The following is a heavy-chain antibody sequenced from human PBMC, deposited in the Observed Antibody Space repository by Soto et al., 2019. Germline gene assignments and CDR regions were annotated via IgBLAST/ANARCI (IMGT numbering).Heavy chain of an antibody. J-gene: IGHJ5*02. CDR3: ARGSSISSSSLVNWFDP. CDR1: GYTFTSYG. CDR2: ISAYNGNT. D-gene: IGHD6-6*01. Sequence: ASVKVSCKASGYTFTSYGISWVRQALGQGLEWMGWISAYNGNTNYAQKLQGRVTMTTDTSTSTAYMELRSLRSDDTAVYYCARGSSISSSSLVNWFDPWGQGTLVTVSS. V-gene: IGHV1-18*01.